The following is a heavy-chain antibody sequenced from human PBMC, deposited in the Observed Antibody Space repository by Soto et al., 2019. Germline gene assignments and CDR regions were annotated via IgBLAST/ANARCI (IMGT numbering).Heavy chain of an antibody. J-gene: IGHJ6*02. CDR2: TRNKANSYTT. V-gene: IGHV3-72*01. CDR1: GFTFSDHY. CDR3: ARVGEILARNHGMDV. Sequence: GGSLRLSCADSGFTFSDHYMDWVRQAPGKGLEWVGRTRNKANSYTTEYAASVKGRFTISRDDSKNSLYLQMNSLKTEDTAVYYCARVGEILARNHGMDVWGQGTTVTVSS. D-gene: IGHD3-16*01.